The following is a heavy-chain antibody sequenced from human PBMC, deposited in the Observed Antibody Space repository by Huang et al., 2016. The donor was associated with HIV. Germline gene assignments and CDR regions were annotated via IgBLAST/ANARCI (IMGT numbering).Heavy chain of an antibody. Sequence: EVQLVESGGGLVKPGGSLRFSCAASGFTFNTYSMNWVRQAPGKGLEWVSASSRSSNYIYYADSVKGRFTISRDNAKNSLYLQMNSLRAEDTAVYYCARDHSSWYSDYWGQGTLVTVSS. CDR2: SSRSSNYI. CDR3: ARDHSSWYSDY. V-gene: IGHV3-21*01. CDR1: GFTFNTYS. D-gene: IGHD6-13*01. J-gene: IGHJ4*02.